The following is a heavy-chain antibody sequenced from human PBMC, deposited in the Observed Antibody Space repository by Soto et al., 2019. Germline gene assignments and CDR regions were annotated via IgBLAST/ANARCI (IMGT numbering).Heavy chain of an antibody. CDR1: GVSFRSYA. J-gene: IGHJ4*02. D-gene: IGHD3-10*01. CDR2: ISFDGSNK. V-gene: IGHV3-30*18. CDR3: TKATISMFRGIFVLDD. Sequence: QVQLVESGGGVVQPGGSLRLSCAASGVSFRSYAMHWVRQPPGKGLEWLAVISFDGSNKYYGDSVKGRFTISRDNSKNTLYLQMNSLIAEDTAVYYCTKATISMFRGIFVLDDLGQGSLVTVSS.